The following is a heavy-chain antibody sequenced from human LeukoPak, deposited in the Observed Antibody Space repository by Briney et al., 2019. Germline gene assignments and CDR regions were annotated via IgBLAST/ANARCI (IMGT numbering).Heavy chain of an antibody. V-gene: IGHV4-59*01. CDR3: ARVYYYDSSGYYYFDY. D-gene: IGHD3-22*01. Sequence: SETLSLTRTVSGGSISSYYWSWIRQPPGKGLEWIGYIYYSGSTNYNPSLKSRVTISVDTSKNQFSLKLSSVTAADTALYYCARVYYYDSSGYYYFDYWGQGTLVTVSS. CDR2: IYYSGST. CDR1: GGSISSYY. J-gene: IGHJ4*02.